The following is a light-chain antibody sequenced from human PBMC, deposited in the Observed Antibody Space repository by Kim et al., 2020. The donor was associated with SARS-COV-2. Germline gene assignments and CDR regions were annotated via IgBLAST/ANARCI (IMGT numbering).Light chain of an antibody. Sequence: SYELTQPPSVSVAPGKTARITCGGNNIGSKSVHWYQQKPGQAPVLVIYYDSDRPSGIPERFSGSKSGNTATLTISRVEAGDEADYYCQVWDSSSDPYVFGTGTKVTVL. V-gene: IGLV3-21*04. J-gene: IGLJ1*01. CDR2: YDS. CDR1: NIGSKS. CDR3: QVWDSSSDPYV.